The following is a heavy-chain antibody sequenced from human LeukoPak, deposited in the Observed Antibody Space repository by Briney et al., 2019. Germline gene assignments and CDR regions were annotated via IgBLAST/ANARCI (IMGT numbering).Heavy chain of an antibody. CDR1: GFTFSSYW. CDR3: ARGSSARFIGPEY. J-gene: IGHJ4*01. CDR2: ISTDGSFT. V-gene: IGHV3-74*01. D-gene: IGHD1-26*01. Sequence: GFLRLSCAASGFTFSSYWMHWVRQTPGKGLVWISRISTDGSFTNYADSVKGRFSISRDNAKNTLYLQMNSLRVEDTAVYFCARGSSARFIGPEYWGHGTLVTVSS.